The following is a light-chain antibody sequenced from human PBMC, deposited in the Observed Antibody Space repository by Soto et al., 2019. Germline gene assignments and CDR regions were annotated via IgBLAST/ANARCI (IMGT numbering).Light chain of an antibody. CDR2: ETN. Sequence: QSVLTQPPSVSSAPGQKVTISLSGSRSNIGNNYVSWYQQLPGTAPKLLIYETNKRPSGIPDRFSGSKSGTSATLGITGLQTGDEADYYCGTWDSSLRANVFGAGTKVTVL. CDR1: RSNIGNNY. V-gene: IGLV1-51*02. CDR3: GTWDSSLRANV. J-gene: IGLJ1*01.